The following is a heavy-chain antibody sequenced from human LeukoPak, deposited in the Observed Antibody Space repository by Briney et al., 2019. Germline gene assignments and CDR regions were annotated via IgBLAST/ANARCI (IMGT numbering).Heavy chain of an antibody. CDR1: GYTFTNYP. D-gene: IGHD3-3*01. CDR2: INPNSGGI. V-gene: IGHV1-2*02. Sequence: GASVKVSCKASGYTFTNYPINWVRQAPGQGLEWMGWINPNSGGINYAQKFQGRVTMTRDTSISTAYMELGRLRSDDTAVYYCARVRIVGGVAVGNLDYWGQGTLVTVSS. CDR3: ARVRIVGGVAVGNLDY. J-gene: IGHJ4*02.